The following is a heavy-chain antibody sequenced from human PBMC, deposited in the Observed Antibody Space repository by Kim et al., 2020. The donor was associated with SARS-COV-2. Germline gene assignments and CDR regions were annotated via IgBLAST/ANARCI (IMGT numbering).Heavy chain of an antibody. J-gene: IGHJ3*02. D-gene: IGHD3-3*01. V-gene: IGHV3-30*02. Sequence: DSVKGRFNISRDNSRNTLSLQMNSLRVEDTAIYYCAKTIFGVVSNAFDIWGQGTMVTVSS. CDR3: AKTIFGVVSNAFDI.